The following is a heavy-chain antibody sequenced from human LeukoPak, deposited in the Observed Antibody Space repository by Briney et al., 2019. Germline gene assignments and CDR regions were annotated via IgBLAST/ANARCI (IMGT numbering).Heavy chain of an antibody. CDR2: INTGNGNT. V-gene: IGHV1-3*04. Sequence: ASVKVSCKTSGYIFTSYPIHWVRQAPGQRLEWMGWINTGNGNTKYSQKFEGRVTVTRDTSATAAYMELSSLRSEDTAVYYCARDRAMADYWGQGTLVTVSS. D-gene: IGHD5-18*01. CDR3: ARDRAMADY. J-gene: IGHJ4*02. CDR1: GYIFTSYP.